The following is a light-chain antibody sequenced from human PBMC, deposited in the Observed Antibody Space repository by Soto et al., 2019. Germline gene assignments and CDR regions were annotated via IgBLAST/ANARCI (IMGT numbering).Light chain of an antibody. Sequence: QSVLTQPASVSGSPGQSITITCTGTSHNVGAYNYVSWYQRHPGKAPKLMVYDVTNRPSGVSDRFSGSKSGNTASLTISGLQAEDEADYFCSSHSNITPYVFGTGTKVTVL. CDR2: DVT. CDR3: SSHSNITPYV. V-gene: IGLV2-14*01. CDR1: SHNVGAYNY. J-gene: IGLJ1*01.